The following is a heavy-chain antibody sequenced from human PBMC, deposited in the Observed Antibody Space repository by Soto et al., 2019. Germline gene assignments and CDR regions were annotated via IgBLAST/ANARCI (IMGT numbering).Heavy chain of an antibody. CDR3: ARDSCGRYDY. CDR1: GGSFRSGSYY. J-gene: IGHJ4*02. D-gene: IGHD6-19*01. V-gene: IGHV4-61*01. Sequence: SETLSLTCSVSGGSFRSGSYYWTWIRQPPGKGLEWIGYINQSGTNNYNASLKSRVTISKDTSKNQYFLKKNSVTAADTAVYYCARDSCGRYDYWGQGTLVTVSS. CDR2: INQSGTN.